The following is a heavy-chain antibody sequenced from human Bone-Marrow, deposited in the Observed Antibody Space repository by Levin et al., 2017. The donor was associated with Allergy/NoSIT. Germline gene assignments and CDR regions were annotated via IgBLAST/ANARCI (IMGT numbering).Heavy chain of an antibody. CDR2: IKGKTDGGTT. CDR1: GFTFGNAW. V-gene: IGHV3-15*01. Sequence: SCVASGFTFGNAWMNWVRQAPGKGLQWVGRIKGKTDGGTTDYAAPVKGRFTITRDDSKKTLYLQMNSLKTEDTAIYYCTTRSRWGQGTLVTVSS. CDR3: TTRSR. J-gene: IGHJ4*02.